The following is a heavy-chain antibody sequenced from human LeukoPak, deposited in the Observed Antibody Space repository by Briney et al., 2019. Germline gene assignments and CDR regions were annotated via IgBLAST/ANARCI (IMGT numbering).Heavy chain of an antibody. J-gene: IGHJ4*02. CDR1: GFTFSVYF. V-gene: IGHV3-64*04. D-gene: IGHD6-13*01. CDR3: ARAAGGYSSSWLDY. Sequence: GGSLGLSCSASGFTFSVYFMHWVRQAPGKGLEYVSSISSNEYDTYYADSVKGRFTISRDNSKNTLYLQMNSLRAEDTAVYYCARAAGGYSSSWLDYWGQGTLVTVSS. CDR2: ISSNEYDT.